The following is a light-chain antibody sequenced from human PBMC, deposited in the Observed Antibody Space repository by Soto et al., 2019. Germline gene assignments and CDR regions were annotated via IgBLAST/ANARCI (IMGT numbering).Light chain of an antibody. J-gene: IGKJ1*01. CDR1: QGISGW. CDR2: DAS. V-gene: IGKV1-5*01. CDR3: QQYYSFPVT. Sequence: DVRMTQSPSTLSASVGDRVTISCRAGQGISGWLAWNQQKPGKAPKLLIHDASSLQSGVPSRFSGSGSGTEFTLTIVSLQPDDFATYWCQQYYSFPVTFGQGTK.